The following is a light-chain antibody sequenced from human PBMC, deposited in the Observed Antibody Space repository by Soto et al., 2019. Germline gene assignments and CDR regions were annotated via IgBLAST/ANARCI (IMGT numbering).Light chain of an antibody. CDR1: HGLASN. V-gene: IGKV3D-15*01. CDR3: QQYNNWPFT. J-gene: IGKJ3*01. Sequence: ETVMTPSPATLSVSAGECATICRMASHGLASNLAWYQQKPGQAPRRLIYGASTRATGIPARFSGSGSGTEFTLTISSLQSEDFAVYYCQQYNNWPFTFGPGTKVDNK. CDR2: GAS.